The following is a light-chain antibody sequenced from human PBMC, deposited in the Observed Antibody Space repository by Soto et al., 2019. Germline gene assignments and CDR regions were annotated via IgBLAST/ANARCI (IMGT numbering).Light chain of an antibody. CDR2: AAS. J-gene: IGKJ4*01. CDR3: QQLNSYFSLT. Sequence: DIQLTPSPSFLSASVGDRVTITCRASQGISSYLAWYQQKPGKAPKLLIYAASTLQSGVPSRFSGSGSGTEFTLTISSLQPEDFATYYCQQLNSYFSLTFGGGTKVEIK. CDR1: QGISSY. V-gene: IGKV1-9*01.